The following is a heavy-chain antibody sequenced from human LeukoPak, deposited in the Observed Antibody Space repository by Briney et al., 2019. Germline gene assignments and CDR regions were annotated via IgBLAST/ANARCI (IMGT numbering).Heavy chain of an antibody. V-gene: IGHV3-66*02. D-gene: IGHD2-15*01. Sequence: GGSLSLSCAASGFTVSSNYMSWVRQAPGKGLEWVSVIYSGGSTYYADSVKGRFTISRDNSKNTLYLQMNSLRAEDTAVYYCARAGGYYYYMDVWGKGTTVTVSS. CDR3: ARAGGYYYYMDV. CDR2: IYSGGST. J-gene: IGHJ6*03. CDR1: GFTVSSNY.